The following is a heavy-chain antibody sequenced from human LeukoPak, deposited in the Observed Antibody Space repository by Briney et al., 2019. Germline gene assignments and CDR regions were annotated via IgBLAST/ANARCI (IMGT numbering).Heavy chain of an antibody. Sequence: SETLSLTCTVSGGSISSSSYYWGWIRQPPGKGLEWIGSIYYSGSTNYNPSLKSRVTISVDTSKNQFSLKLSSVTAADTAVYYCARVRGGSSSWGYYYYMDVWGKGTTVTVSS. V-gene: IGHV4-39*07. CDR3: ARVRGGSSSWGYYYYMDV. CDR2: IYYSGST. CDR1: GGSISSSSYY. J-gene: IGHJ6*03. D-gene: IGHD6-6*01.